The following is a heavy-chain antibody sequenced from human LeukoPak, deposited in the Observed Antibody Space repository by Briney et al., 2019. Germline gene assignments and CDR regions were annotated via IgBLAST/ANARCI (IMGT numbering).Heavy chain of an antibody. D-gene: IGHD6-13*01. CDR3: ARRSLSIAAAGTDWFDP. CDR2: ISGSGTI. V-gene: IGHV4-4*07. Sequence: PSETLSLTCTVSGGSIHSYWSWIRQPAGKGLEWIGRISGSGTITYNPALQSRLTISIDTSKNQFSLKLMSVTAADTAVYYCARRSLSIAAAGTDWFDPWGQGTLVTVSS. J-gene: IGHJ5*02. CDR1: GGSIHSY.